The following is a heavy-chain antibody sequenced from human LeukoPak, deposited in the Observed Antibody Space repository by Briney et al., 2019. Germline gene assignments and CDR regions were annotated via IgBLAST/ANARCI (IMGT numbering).Heavy chain of an antibody. CDR2: ISGSGGST. CDR3: AKDIVVVPAAMVRYYYYGMDV. CDR1: GFAFDEHG. D-gene: IGHD2-2*01. Sequence: GGSLRLSCTASGFAFDEHGMSWVRQVPGKGLEWVSGISGSGGSTYYADSVKGRFTISRDNSKNTLYLQMNSLRAEDTAVYYCAKDIVVVPAAMVRYYYYGMDVWGQGTTVTVSS. J-gene: IGHJ6*02. V-gene: IGHV3-23*01.